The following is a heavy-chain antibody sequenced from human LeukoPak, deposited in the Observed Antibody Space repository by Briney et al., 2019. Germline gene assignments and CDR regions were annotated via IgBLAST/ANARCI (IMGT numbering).Heavy chain of an antibody. Sequence: GGSLRLSCAASGFAFSTYAMHWVRQAPGKGLEWVAVISYDGSSQYYADSVKGRFTISRDNSKNTLYLQMTSLRTEDTAVYYCASENWGTYYFDSWGHGALVTVSS. CDR2: ISYDGSSQ. D-gene: IGHD7-27*01. J-gene: IGHJ4*01. CDR1: GFAFSTYA. CDR3: ASENWGTYYFDS. V-gene: IGHV3-30-3*01.